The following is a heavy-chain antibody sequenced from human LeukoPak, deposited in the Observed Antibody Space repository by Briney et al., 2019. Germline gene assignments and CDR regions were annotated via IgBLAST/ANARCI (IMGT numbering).Heavy chain of an antibody. CDR2: IIPIFGTA. J-gene: IGHJ4*02. CDR1: GGTFSSYA. V-gene: IGHV1-69*05. D-gene: IGHD3-22*01. CDR3: ARGPPYYYDSSGYYYFDY. Sequence: TVKVSCKASGGTFSSYAISWVRQAPGQGLEWMGGIIPIFGTANYAQKFQGRVTITTDESTSTAYMELSSLRSEDTAVYYCARGPPYYYDSSGYYYFDYWGPGTLVTVSS.